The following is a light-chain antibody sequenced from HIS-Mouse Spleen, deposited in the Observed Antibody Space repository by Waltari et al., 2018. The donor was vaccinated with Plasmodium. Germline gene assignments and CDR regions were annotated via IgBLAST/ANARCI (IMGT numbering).Light chain of an antibody. V-gene: IGLV3-10*01. Sequence: SYELTQPPPVPVSPGQPARITSSGAAFPNTVAYWHQQKSGTAPVPVLYEESKRPSGIPERFSGSSSGTMATLTISGAQVEDEADYYCYSTDSSGNHRVFGGGTKLTVL. J-gene: IGLJ3*02. CDR1: AFPNTV. CDR3: YSTDSSGNHRV. CDR2: EES.